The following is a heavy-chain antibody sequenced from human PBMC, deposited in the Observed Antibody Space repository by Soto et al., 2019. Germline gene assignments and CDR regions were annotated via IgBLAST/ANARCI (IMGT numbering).Heavy chain of an antibody. CDR3: ARDHDYGDYYYFAY. J-gene: IGHJ4*02. CDR1: RFTFSSYG. V-gene: IGHV3-33*01. Sequence: QVQLVESGGGVVQPGRSLRLSCAASRFTFSSYGMHWVRQAPGKGLEWVAVIWNDGSNKYYADSVKGRFTISRDNSKNTLLLQMNTLRADDTAVYYCARDHDYGDYYYFAYWGQGTLVTVSS. CDR2: IWNDGSNK. D-gene: IGHD4-17*01.